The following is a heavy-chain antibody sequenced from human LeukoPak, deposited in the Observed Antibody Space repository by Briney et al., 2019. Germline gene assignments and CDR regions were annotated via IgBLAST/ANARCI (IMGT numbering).Heavy chain of an antibody. CDR2: INPNSGGT. V-gene: IGHV1-2*06. CDR1: GYTFTGYY. J-gene: IGHJ3*02. Sequence: GASVKVSCKTSGYTFTGYYMHWVRQAPGQGLEWMGRINPNSGGTNYAQKFQGRVTMTRDTSISTAYMELSRLRSDDTAVYYCARESGYVLRGAFDIWGQGTMVTVSS. D-gene: IGHD5-12*01. CDR3: ARESGYVLRGAFDI.